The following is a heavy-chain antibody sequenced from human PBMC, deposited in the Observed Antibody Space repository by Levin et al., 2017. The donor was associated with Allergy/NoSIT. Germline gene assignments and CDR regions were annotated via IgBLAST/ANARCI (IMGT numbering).Heavy chain of an antibody. CDR3: ARGHDTSGRGDNWFDP. CDR1: GVSISSGGYS. D-gene: IGHD3-22*01. V-gene: IGHV4-30-2*01. J-gene: IGHJ5*02. CDR2: ISDGGRT. Sequence: LRLSCAVSGVSISSGGYSWSWIRQPPGKGLEWIGYISDGGRTYQNPSLKSRVTISVDRSKNQFSLNLNSVTAADTAVYYCARGHDTSGRGDNWFDPWGQGTLVTVSS.